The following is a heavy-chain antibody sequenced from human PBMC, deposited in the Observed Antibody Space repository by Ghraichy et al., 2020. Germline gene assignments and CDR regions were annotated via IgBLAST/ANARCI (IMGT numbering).Heavy chain of an antibody. CDR3: ARGSGYSYMYYFDY. CDR2: ISGSGGST. D-gene: IGHD5-18*01. CDR1: GFTFSSYG. Sequence: GGSLRLSCAASGFTFSSYGMSWVRQAPGKGLEWVSGISGSGGSTYHADSVKGRFSISRDNSKNTLYLQMNSLRAEDTAIYYCARGSGYSYMYYFDYWGQGILVTVSS. J-gene: IGHJ4*02. V-gene: IGHV3-23*01.